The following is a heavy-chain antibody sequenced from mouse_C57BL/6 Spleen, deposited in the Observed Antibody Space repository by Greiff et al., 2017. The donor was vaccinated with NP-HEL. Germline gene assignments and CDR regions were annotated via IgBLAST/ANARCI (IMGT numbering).Heavy chain of an antibody. CDR1: GYTFTDYN. D-gene: IGHD2-5*01. Sequence: VQLKESGPELVKPGASVKIPCKASGYTFTDYNMDWVKQSHGKSLEWIGDINPNNGGTIYNQKFKGKATLTVDKSSSTAYMELRSLTSEDTAVYYCARFLSNPYAMDYWGQGTSVTVSS. CDR3: ARFLSNPYAMDY. CDR2: INPNNGGT. V-gene: IGHV1-18*01. J-gene: IGHJ4*01.